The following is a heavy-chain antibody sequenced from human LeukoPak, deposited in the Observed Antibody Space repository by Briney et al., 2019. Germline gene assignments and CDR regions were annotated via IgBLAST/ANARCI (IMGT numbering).Heavy chain of an antibody. CDR1: GFTFSSYA. J-gene: IGHJ4*02. D-gene: IGHD3-10*01. Sequence: GGSLRLSCAASGFTFSSYAMSWVRQAPAKGLEWVSAISGSGGSTYYADSVKGQFTISRDNSKNTLYLQMNSLRAEDTAVYYCAFSYYYGSGSYPFDYWGQGTLVTVSS. V-gene: IGHV3-23*01. CDR3: AFSYYYGSGSYPFDY. CDR2: ISGSGGST.